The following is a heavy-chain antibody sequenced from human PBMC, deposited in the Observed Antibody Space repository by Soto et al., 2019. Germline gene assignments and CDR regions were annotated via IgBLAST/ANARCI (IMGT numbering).Heavy chain of an antibody. CDR3: ARQESLLYAYYYYGMDV. Sequence: GEALKISCKGAGYSFTSYWIGWVRQMPGKGLEWMGIIDPGDSDTRYSPSFQGQVTISADKSISTAYLQWSSLKASDTAMYYSARQESLLYAYYYYGMDVWGQGTTVTVSS. CDR1: GYSFTSYW. J-gene: IGHJ6*02. CDR2: IDPGDSDT. D-gene: IGHD2-2*01. V-gene: IGHV5-51*01.